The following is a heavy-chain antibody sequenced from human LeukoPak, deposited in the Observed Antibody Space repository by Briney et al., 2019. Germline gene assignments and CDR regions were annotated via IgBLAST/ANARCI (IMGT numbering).Heavy chain of an antibody. CDR1: GGSISSGGYY. Sequence: PSETLSLTCTVSGGSISSGGYYWSWIRQHPWKGLEWIGYIYYTGSTYYNPSLKSRVTISVDTSKNQFSLKLSSVTAADTGVYYCARILWSGYKTRYYFDYWGQGTLVTVSS. J-gene: IGHJ4*02. V-gene: IGHV4-31*03. CDR2: IYYTGST. D-gene: IGHD3-3*01. CDR3: ARILWSGYKTRYYFDY.